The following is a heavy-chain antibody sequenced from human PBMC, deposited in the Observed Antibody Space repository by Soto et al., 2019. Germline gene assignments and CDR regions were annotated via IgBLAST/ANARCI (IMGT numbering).Heavy chain of an antibody. CDR2: IYYSGST. J-gene: IGHJ5*02. D-gene: IGHD2-15*01. CDR1: GGSISSYY. V-gene: IGHV4-59*01. Sequence: SETLSLTCTVSGGSISSYYCSWIRQPPGKGLEWIGYIYYSGSTNYNPSLKSRVTISVDTSKNQFSLKLSSVTAADTAVYYCARAGYCSGGSCYPPIWFDPWGQGTLVTVSS. CDR3: ARAGYCSGGSCYPPIWFDP.